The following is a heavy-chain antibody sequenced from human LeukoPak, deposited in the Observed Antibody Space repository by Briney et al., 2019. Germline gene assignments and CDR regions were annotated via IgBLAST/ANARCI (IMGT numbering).Heavy chain of an antibody. V-gene: IGHV4-31*03. Sequence: SQTLSLTCTVSGGSISSGGYYWSWIRQHPGKGLEWIGYIYYSGSTYYNPSLKSRVTISVDTSKNQFSLKPSSVTAADTAVYYCARRYCSGGSCYGLFDPWGQGTLVTVSS. J-gene: IGHJ5*02. CDR1: GGSISSGGYY. CDR2: IYYSGST. CDR3: ARRYCSGGSCYGLFDP. D-gene: IGHD2-15*01.